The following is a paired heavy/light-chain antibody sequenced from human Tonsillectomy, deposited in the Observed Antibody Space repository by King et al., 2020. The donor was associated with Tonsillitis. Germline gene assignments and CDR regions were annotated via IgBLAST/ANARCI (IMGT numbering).Light chain of an antibody. J-gene: IGLJ1*01. CDR2: VSSDGSH. V-gene: IGLV4-69*01. CDR1: SGHSNYA. Sequence: QLVLTQSPSASASLGASVKLTCTLTSGHSNYAIAWHQQQPEKGPRFLMKVSSDGSHSKGDGIPDRFSGSSSGAERYLTISSLQSEDEADYYCQTWGAGILVFGAGTKVTVL. CDR3: QTWGAGILV.
Heavy chain of an antibody. V-gene: IGHV3-11*01. CDR1: GFTFTDFY. CDR3: ARAGALKPGRVVDH. J-gene: IGHJ4*02. Sequence: QVQLVESGGGLVKPGGSLRLSCAASGFTFTDFYMTWIRQAPGKRLEWVSYIRSDGSSIHYADSVKGRFTISRDNTKGSLFLQMNSLRAEDTAMYYCARAGALKPGRVVDHWGQGTLVTVSS. D-gene: IGHD3-10*01. CDR2: IRSDGSSI.